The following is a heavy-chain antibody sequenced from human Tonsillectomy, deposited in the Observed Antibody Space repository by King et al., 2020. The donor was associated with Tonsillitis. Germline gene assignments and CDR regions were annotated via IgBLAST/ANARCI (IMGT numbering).Heavy chain of an antibody. CDR2: IRSSGDTT. CDR1: GFTFSSCA. V-gene: IGHV3-23*04. CDR3: AKVYSGWYFDY. J-gene: IGHJ4*02. D-gene: IGHD6-19*01. Sequence: VQLVESGGGLVQPGGSLRLSCAVSGFTFSSCAMSWVRQAPGKGLEWVSAIRSSGDTTFYADSLKGRFTVTRDNSKNTLYLQMNSLRAEDTAGYYCAKVYSGWYFDYWGQGTLVTVSS.